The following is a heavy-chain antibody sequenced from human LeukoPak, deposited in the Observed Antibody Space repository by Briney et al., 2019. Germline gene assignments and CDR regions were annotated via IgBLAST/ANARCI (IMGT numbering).Heavy chain of an antibody. CDR1: GCTFSSYA. Sequence: SVKVSCQASGCTFSSYAISWVRQPPGQGLGWVGGIISIFGTANYAQKFPGRVTITTDESTSTPSLELSSLRSEDTAVYCRASAIMTTVVNGGDYYYRDVWGKGTTVTVSS. D-gene: IGHD4-23*01. CDR3: ASAIMTTVVNGGDYYYRDV. CDR2: IISIFGTA. J-gene: IGHJ6*03. V-gene: IGHV1-69*05.